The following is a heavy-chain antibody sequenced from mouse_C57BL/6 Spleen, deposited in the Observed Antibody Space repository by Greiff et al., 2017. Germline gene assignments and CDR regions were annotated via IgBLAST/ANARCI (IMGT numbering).Heavy chain of an antibody. CDR2: IYPGDGDT. V-gene: IGHV1-80*01. CDR1: GYAFSRYW. J-gene: IGHJ1*03. CDR3: ARTRTTLTRYFDG. D-gene: IGHD2-13*01. Sequence: QVQLQQSGAELVKPGASVKISCKASGYAFSRYWMNWVKQRPGKGLEWIGQIYPGDGDTNYNGKFKGKATLTADKSSSTAYMQLSSLTSEDSAVYFCARTRTTLTRYFDGWGTGTTVTVSS.